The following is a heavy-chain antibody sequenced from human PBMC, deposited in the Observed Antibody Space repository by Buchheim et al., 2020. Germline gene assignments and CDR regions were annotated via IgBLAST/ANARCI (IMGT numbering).Heavy chain of an antibody. CDR2: IIPMFGTV. J-gene: IGHJ2*01. CDR3: ARSTAETRWFFDV. Sequence: QVQLVQSGAEVKKPGSSVKVSCKASEGTLNTYVVSWARQAPGQGLEWMAGIIPMFGTVYYAQKFQGRVTITADTSTATVYVEVTSLRFEDTAVYYCARSTAETRWFFDVWGRGT. CDR1: EGTLNTYV. V-gene: IGHV1-69*06. D-gene: IGHD6-6*01.